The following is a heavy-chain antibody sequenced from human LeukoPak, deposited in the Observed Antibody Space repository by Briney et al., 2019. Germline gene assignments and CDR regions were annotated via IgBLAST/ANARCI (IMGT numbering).Heavy chain of an antibody. J-gene: IGHJ4*02. Sequence: GGSLRLSCAASGFTFSSYAMHWVRQAPGKGLEWVAVISYDGSNKYYADSVKGRFTISRDNSKNTLFLQMNSLRAEDTAVYYCAKRYPDVGEVTAFDYWGQGTLVTVSS. CDR1: GFTFSSYA. CDR3: AKRYPDVGEVTAFDY. V-gene: IGHV3-30-3*02. D-gene: IGHD2-21*02. CDR2: ISYDGSNK.